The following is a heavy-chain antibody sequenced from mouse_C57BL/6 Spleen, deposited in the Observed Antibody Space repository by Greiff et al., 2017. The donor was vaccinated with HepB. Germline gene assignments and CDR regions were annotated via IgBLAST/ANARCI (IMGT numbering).Heavy chain of an antibody. Sequence: QVQLKQPGAELVKPGASVKLSCKASGYTFTSYWMHWVKQRPGQGLEWIGMIHPNSGSTNYNEKFKSKATLTVDKSSSTAYMQLSSLTSEDSAVYYCAREEDGNSWFAYWGQGTLVTVSA. D-gene: IGHD2-1*01. CDR3: AREEDGNSWFAY. J-gene: IGHJ3*01. V-gene: IGHV1-64*01. CDR2: IHPNSGST. CDR1: GYTFTSYW.